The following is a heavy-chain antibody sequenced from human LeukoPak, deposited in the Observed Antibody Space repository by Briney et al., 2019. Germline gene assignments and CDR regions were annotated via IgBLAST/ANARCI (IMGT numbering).Heavy chain of an antibody. V-gene: IGHV3-48*02. CDR3: ARNTIFHP. D-gene: IGHD3-9*01. J-gene: IGHJ5*02. CDR1: GFRFSDYS. CDR2: ISSSDSTT. Sequence: GGSLRLSCEASGFRFSDYSMNWVRQIPGKGLQWTSYISSSDSTTYYTDSVRGRFTISRDNAKSSLYLLMNSLRDEDTGIYYCARNTIFHPWGQGTLVTVSS.